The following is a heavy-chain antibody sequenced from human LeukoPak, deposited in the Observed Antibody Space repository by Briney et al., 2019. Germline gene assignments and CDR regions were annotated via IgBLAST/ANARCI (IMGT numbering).Heavy chain of an antibody. CDR1: GGSMSPYH. D-gene: IGHD2-2*03. CDR2: IYYSGST. CDR3: ARDGGYCSSTSCRAYGGMDV. V-gene: IGHV4-59*01. J-gene: IGHJ6*02. Sequence: PSETLPLTCTVSGGSMSPYHWGWIRQPPGKGLEWTGYIYYSGSTYYNPSLKSRVTISVDTSKNQFSLKLSSVTAADTAVYYCARDGGYCSSTSCRAYGGMDVWGQGTTVTVSS.